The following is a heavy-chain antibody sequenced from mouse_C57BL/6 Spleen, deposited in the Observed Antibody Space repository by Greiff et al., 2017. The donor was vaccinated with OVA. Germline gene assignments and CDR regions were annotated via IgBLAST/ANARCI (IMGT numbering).Heavy chain of an antibody. CDR3: ARGGYGNPFDY. Sequence: VQLKESGPVLVKPGASVKMSCKASGYTFTDYYMNWVKQRHGTSLEWIGVINPYKGGTSYNQKFKGKDTLTVDKSYSTAYMELNSLTSEGSAVYDCARGGYGNPFDYWGQGTTLTVSS. V-gene: IGHV1-19*01. J-gene: IGHJ2*01. CDR1: GYTFTDYY. D-gene: IGHD2-1*01. CDR2: INPYKGGT.